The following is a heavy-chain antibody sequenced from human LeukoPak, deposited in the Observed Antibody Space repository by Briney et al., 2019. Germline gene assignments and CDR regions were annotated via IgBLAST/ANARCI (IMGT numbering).Heavy chain of an antibody. CDR1: GFDFSTYS. CDR3: ARVGRSGWTVDY. J-gene: IGHJ4*02. CDR2: ISSSSSNI. D-gene: IGHD6-19*01. V-gene: IGHV3-48*04. Sequence: GGSLRLSCAASGFDFSTYSIDWVRQAPGKGLEWVSYISSSSSNIYHADSVKGRFTISRDSAKNSLHLQMNSLRAEDTAVYYCARVGRSGWTVDYWGQGTLVTVSS.